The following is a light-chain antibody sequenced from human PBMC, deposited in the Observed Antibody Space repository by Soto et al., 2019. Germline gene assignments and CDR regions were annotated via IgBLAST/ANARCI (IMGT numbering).Light chain of an antibody. CDR2: GAS. Sequence: EIVLTQSPGTLSLSPGERATLSCRASQSVTIKYLAWYQQKPGQAPRLLVYGASTRATGIPDRFSGSGSGTDFTLTIRRLEPEDFAVYYCQQYGSSPFTFGPGTKVDIK. J-gene: IGKJ3*01. CDR3: QQYGSSPFT. V-gene: IGKV3-20*01. CDR1: QSVTIKY.